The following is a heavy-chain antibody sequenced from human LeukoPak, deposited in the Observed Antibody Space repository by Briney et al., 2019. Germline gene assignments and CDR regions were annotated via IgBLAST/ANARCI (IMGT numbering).Heavy chain of an antibody. CDR2: LYYSGST. Sequence: SETLSLTCTVSGGSISTYYWSWIRQPPGKGLEWIGYLYYSGSTNYNPSLESRVTVSVDTSKNQFSLKLSSVTAADTAVYYCASAIEGSGYLDYWGQGTLVTVSS. D-gene: IGHD3-3*01. V-gene: IGHV4-59*12. CDR3: ASAIEGSGYLDY. CDR1: GGSISTYY. J-gene: IGHJ4*02.